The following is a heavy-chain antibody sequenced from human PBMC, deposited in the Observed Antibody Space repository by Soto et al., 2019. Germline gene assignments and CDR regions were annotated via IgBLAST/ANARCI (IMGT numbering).Heavy chain of an antibody. J-gene: IGHJ4*02. CDR3: AKPDIVVVVAATGFDY. CDR1: GFTFSSHA. Sequence: PGGSLRLPCAASGFTFSSHAMSWVRQAPGKGLEWVSAISGSGGSTYYADSVKGRFTISRDNSKNTLYLQMNSLRAEDTAVYYCAKPDIVVVVAATGFDYWGQGTLVTVSS. D-gene: IGHD2-15*01. CDR2: ISGSGGST. V-gene: IGHV3-23*01.